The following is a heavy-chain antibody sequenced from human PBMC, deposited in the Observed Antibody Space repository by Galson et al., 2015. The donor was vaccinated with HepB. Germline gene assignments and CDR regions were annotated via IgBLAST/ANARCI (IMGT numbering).Heavy chain of an antibody. J-gene: IGHJ3*02. CDR3: ARALIVVVRKRLATDAFDI. CDR2: INPSGGST. D-gene: IGHD3-22*01. V-gene: IGHV1-46*01. CDR1: GYTFTSYY. Sequence: SVKVSCKASGYTFTSYYMHWVRQAPGQGLEWMGIINPSGGSTSYAQKFQGRVTMTRDTSTSTVYMELSSLRSEDTAVYYCARALIVVVRKRLATDAFDIWGQGTMVTVS.